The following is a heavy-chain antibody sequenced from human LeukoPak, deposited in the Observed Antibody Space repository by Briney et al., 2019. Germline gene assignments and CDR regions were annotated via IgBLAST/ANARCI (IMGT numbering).Heavy chain of an antibody. CDR3: ATADYDILTDQGDAFDI. J-gene: IGHJ3*02. D-gene: IGHD3-9*01. CDR2: ISTSGNTI. V-gene: IGHV3-48*03. Sequence: GGSLRLSCAASGFTFRSYEMNWVRQAPGKGLEWVSSISTSGNTIYYADSVKGRFTISRDNAKNTLYLQMNSLRAEDTAVYYCATADYDILTDQGDAFDIWGQGTMVTVSS. CDR1: GFTFRSYE.